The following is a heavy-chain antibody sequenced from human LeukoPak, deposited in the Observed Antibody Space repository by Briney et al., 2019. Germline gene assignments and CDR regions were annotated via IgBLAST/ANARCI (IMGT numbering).Heavy chain of an antibody. CDR1: GGSISSSSYY. Sequence: PSETLSLTCTVSGGSISSSSYYWGWIRQPPGKGLEWIGSIYYSGSTYYNPSLKGRVTISVDTSKNQFSLKLSSVTAADTAVYYCARDLITFGGVIAATLSPQYYFDYWGQGTLVTVSS. J-gene: IGHJ4*02. V-gene: IGHV4-39*02. D-gene: IGHD3-16*02. CDR2: IYYSGST. CDR3: ARDLITFGGVIAATLSPQYYFDY.